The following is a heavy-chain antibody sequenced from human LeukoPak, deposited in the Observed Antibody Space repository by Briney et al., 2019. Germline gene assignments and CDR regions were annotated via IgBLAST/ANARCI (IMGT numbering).Heavy chain of an antibody. CDR3: ARPPYFDFWSGFYSDHYYYMEV. Sequence: PGGSLRLSCAASGFTSSDYWMHWVRHVPGKGLVWVSHINNDGSRTSYADSVKGRFTVSRDNDKNTLYLQMNSLRAEDTAVYYCARPPYFDFWSGFYSDHYYYMEVWGKGTSVTVSS. V-gene: IGHV3-74*01. CDR1: GFTSSDYW. J-gene: IGHJ6*03. D-gene: IGHD3-3*01. CDR2: INNDGSRT.